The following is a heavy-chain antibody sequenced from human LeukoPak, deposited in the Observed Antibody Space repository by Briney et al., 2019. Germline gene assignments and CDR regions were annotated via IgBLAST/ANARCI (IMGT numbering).Heavy chain of an antibody. CDR3: ASLDYDSSGYLTYYYYGMDV. CDR2: XXXXLGIA. D-gene: IGHD3-22*01. Sequence: FSSYTISXVRQAPGQGLEXXXXXXXXLGIANYAQKFQGRVTITADKSTGTAYMELSSLRSEDTAVYYCASLDYDSSGYLTYYYYGMDVWGQGTTVTVSS. V-gene: IGHV1-69*02. J-gene: IGHJ6*02. CDR1: FSSYT.